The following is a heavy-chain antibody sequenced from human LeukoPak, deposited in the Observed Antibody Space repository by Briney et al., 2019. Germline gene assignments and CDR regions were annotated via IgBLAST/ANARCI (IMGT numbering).Heavy chain of an antibody. CDR2: VYLGDSDT. J-gene: IGHJ4*02. CDR3: ARHQNVGATSPFDY. D-gene: IGHD1-26*01. V-gene: IGHV5-51*01. Sequence: GGSLKISCKGSGYNFPNYWIAWVRQMPGKGLEWMGIVYLGDSDTRYSPSFQGQVTISADKSISTAYVQWSSLKASDSAMYYCARHQNVGATSPFDYWGQGTLVTVSS. CDR1: GYNFPNYW.